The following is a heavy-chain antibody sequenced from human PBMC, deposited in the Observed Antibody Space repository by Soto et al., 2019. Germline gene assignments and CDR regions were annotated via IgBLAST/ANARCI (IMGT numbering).Heavy chain of an antibody. CDR1: GGSISSGDYY. CDR2: IYYSGST. V-gene: IGHV4-30-4*01. Sequence: SETLSLTCTVSGGSISSGDYYWSWIRQPPGKGLEWIGYIYYSGSTYYNPSLKSRVTISVDTSKNQFSLKLSPVTAADTAVYYCARDSRVDSSGYTQTNWFDPWGQGTLVTVSS. J-gene: IGHJ5*02. D-gene: IGHD3-22*01. CDR3: ARDSRVDSSGYTQTNWFDP.